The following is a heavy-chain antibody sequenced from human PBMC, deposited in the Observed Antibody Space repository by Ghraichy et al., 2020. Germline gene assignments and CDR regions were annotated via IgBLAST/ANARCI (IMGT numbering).Heavy chain of an antibody. CDR2: IYYSGST. D-gene: IGHD3-10*01. V-gene: IGHV4-59*01. CDR3: ARGNVLLWFGESKPFNWFDP. Sequence: SETLSLTCTVSGGSISSYYWSWIRPPPGKGLEWIGYIYYSGSTNYNPSLKSRVTISVDTSKNQFSLKLSSVTAADTAVYYCARGNVLLWFGESKPFNWFDPWGQGTLVTVSS. J-gene: IGHJ5*02. CDR1: GGSISSYY.